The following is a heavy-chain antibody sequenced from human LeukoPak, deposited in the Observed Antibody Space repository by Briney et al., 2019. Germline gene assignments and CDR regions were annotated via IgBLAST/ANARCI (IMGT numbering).Heavy chain of an antibody. V-gene: IGHV3-23*01. J-gene: IGHJ4*02. CDR2: ISGSGGNT. Sequence: PGGSLRLSCAASGFTFSSYAMSWVRQSPGKGLEWVSAISGSGGNTYSADSVKGRCTISRDSSKKTLFLHMNSLRAEDTAVHYCARGMSATSGYLELEYWGQGTLVTVST. CDR3: ARGMSATSGYLELEY. CDR1: GFTFSSYA. D-gene: IGHD3-22*01.